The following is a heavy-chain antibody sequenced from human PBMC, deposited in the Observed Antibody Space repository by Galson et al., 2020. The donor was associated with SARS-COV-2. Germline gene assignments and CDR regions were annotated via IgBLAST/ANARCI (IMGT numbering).Heavy chain of an antibody. CDR3: APRQLYCDAFGCYANKGFDP. Sequence: SQTLSLTCAVHDGSFSDYFWSWIRQSPGKGLEWIGEITYSGTTNYNPSLKSRVTISRDTSKNQFSLKMTSLAAADTAVYYCAPRQLYCDAFGCYANKGFDPWGQGTLVTVSS. CDR2: ITYSGTT. CDR1: DGSFSDYF. V-gene: IGHV4-34*01. J-gene: IGHJ5*02. D-gene: IGHD2-2*01.